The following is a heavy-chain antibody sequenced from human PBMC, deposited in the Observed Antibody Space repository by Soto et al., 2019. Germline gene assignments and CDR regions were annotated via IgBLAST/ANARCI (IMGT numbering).Heavy chain of an antibody. CDR1: GGSFSGYY. Sequence: QVQLQQWGSGLFKPSETLSLTCAVYGGSFSGYYWSWIRQPPGKGLEWIGEINHSGSTNYNPSLKSRVTISVDTSKNQFSLKLSSVTAADTAVYYCAGKGQRFTMVRGVIPRHYGMDVWGQGTTVTVSS. V-gene: IGHV4-34*01. D-gene: IGHD3-10*01. J-gene: IGHJ6*02. CDR2: INHSGST. CDR3: AGKGQRFTMVRGVIPRHYGMDV.